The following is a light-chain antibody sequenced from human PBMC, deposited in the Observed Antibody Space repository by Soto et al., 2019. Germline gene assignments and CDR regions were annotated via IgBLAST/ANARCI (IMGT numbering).Light chain of an antibody. V-gene: IGKV3-20*01. CDR3: QQYGSSPPTIT. J-gene: IGKJ5*01. CDR2: GAS. Sequence: EVVLTQSPATLSLSPGERATLSCRASENVRTFVDWYQQKPGHAPRLLIYGASNRATGTPARFSGSGSGTDFTLTISRLEPEDFAVYYCQQYGSSPPTITFGQGTRLEIK. CDR1: ENVRTF.